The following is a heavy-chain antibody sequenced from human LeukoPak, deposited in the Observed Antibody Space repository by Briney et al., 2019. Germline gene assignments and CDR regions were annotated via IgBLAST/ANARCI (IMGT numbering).Heavy chain of an antibody. V-gene: IGHV3-7*05. CDR1: GFTFSNYW. D-gene: IGHD2/OR15-2a*01. Sequence: GGSLRLSCAASGFTFSNYWMSWVRQVPGKGLEWVASIKPDGSEKYYVDSVKGRFTISRDNAKNSLYVQMNSLRADDMAVYYCARGGGNFDYWGQGTLVTVSS. J-gene: IGHJ4*02. CDR3: ARGGGNFDY. CDR2: IKPDGSEK.